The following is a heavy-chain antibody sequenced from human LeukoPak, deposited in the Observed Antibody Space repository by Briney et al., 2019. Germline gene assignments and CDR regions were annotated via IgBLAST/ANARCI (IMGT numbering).Heavy chain of an antibody. V-gene: IGHV3-21*04. D-gene: IGHD6-19*01. CDR3: SRGISTSGWLDY. Sequence: GGSLRLSCAASGFTFSTYSMNWVRQAPGKGLEWVSFISSSTNYIYYADSVQGRFTISRDNAKNSLYLQMNSLRDDDTAVYYCSRGISTSGWLDYWGQGTLLTVSS. J-gene: IGHJ4*02. CDR1: GFTFSTYS. CDR2: ISSSTNYI.